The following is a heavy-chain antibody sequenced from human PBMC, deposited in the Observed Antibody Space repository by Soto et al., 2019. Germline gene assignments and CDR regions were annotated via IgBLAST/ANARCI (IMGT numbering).Heavy chain of an antibody. CDR1: GFSLRTSEVG. J-gene: IGHJ4*02. D-gene: IGHD3-9*01. CDR2: IYWDDYK. Sequence: QITLTESGPTLVKPTQTLTLTCTFSGFSLRTSEVGVGWIRQPPGKALEWLALIYWDDYKRYSPSLKSRLTITKDTSKNQVVLTMTNMDPADTATYYCAHRFDWYYFNYWGRGTVVTVSS. V-gene: IGHV2-5*02. CDR3: AHRFDWYYFNY.